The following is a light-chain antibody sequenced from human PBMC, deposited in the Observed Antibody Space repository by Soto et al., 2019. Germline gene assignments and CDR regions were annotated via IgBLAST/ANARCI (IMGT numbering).Light chain of an antibody. CDR3: QQYGSAPRT. Sequence: EIVLTQSPGTLSLSPGERATLSCRASQSVSSSYLAWYQQKPGQAPRLLIYGASSKATGIPDRFSASGSGTDISLTISRLEPEEFAMYYCQQYGSAPRTFGQGSKVEIK. CDR2: GAS. J-gene: IGKJ1*01. CDR1: QSVSSSY. V-gene: IGKV3-20*01.